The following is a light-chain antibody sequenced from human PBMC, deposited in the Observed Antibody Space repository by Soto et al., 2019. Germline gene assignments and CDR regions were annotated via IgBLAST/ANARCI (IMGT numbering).Light chain of an antibody. CDR2: AAS. CDR3: QQYGDSPFT. V-gene: IGKV3-20*01. CDR1: QIVTINS. Sequence: EVVLTQSPGTLSLSPGERATLSCRASQIVTINSLAWYQQKPGQPPRLLIYAASTRASAIPDRFSGSGSGKDFNLTISRLQPEDFALSYCQQYGDSPFTFGPGTRVDVK. J-gene: IGKJ3*01.